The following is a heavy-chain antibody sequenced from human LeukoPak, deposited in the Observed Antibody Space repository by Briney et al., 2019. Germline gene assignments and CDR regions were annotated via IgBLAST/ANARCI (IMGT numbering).Heavy chain of an antibody. CDR1: GVSISSYY. CDR2: IYTSGSN. CDR3: ARENGGYGYFDY. D-gene: IGHD5-12*01. J-gene: IGHJ4*02. Sequence: SETLSLTCTVSGVSISSYYWSWIRQPAGKGLEWIGRIYTSGSNNYNPSLKSRVTMSVDTSKNQFSLKLSSVTAADTAMYYCARENGGYGYFDYWGQGTLVTVSS. V-gene: IGHV4-4*07.